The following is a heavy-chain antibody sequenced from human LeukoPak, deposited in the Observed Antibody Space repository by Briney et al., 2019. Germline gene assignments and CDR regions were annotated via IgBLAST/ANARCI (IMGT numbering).Heavy chain of an antibody. CDR3: AKWGCSGSSCYPFDY. V-gene: IGHV3-23*01. CDR2: ISGSGGKT. Sequence: GGSLRLSCAASGFSFSTYAMGWVRQAPGKGLEWVSAISGSGGKTYYADSVKGRFTISRDNSKNTLYLQMNSLRAEDTAVYYCAKWGCSGSSCYPFDYWGQGTLVTVSS. D-gene: IGHD2-15*01. CDR1: GFSFSTYA. J-gene: IGHJ4*02.